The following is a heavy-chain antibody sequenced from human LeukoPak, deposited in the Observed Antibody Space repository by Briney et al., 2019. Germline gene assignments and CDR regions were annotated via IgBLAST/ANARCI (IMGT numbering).Heavy chain of an antibody. CDR3: ARDWVDLTGYYHPDP. J-gene: IGHJ5*02. Sequence: ASETLSLTCTVSGGSISNYYWTWIRQPPGKGLEWIGYIYYSGSTNYNPSLKSRVTMSVDTSKNQFSLKLSSVTAADTAVYYCARDWVDLTGYYHPDPWGQGTLVTVSS. D-gene: IGHD3-9*01. V-gene: IGHV4-59*12. CDR1: GGSISNYY. CDR2: IYYSGST.